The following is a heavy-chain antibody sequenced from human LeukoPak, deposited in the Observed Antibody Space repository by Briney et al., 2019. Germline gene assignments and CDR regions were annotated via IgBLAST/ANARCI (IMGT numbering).Heavy chain of an antibody. CDR1: GFMLCIYW. CDR2: INQDGREK. D-gene: IGHD1-1*01. J-gene: IGHJ4*02. V-gene: IGHV3-7*01. Sequence: PGGSLRLSCAASGFMLCIYWMSWVRHAPGKALEWVANINQDGREKYYVDSVEGRFTISRDNAKNSLYLQMNSLRVEDTAVYYCARAGDVGTTDYWGRGALVTVSS. CDR3: ARAGDVGTTDY.